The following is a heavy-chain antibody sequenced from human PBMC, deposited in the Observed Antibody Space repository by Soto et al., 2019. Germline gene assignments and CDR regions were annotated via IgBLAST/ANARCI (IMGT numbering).Heavy chain of an antibody. Sequence: PXETLSLTCNVSGGSISNYYWTWVRQSPEKGLEWIGYMYYNGNINYNPSLKSRVTISIDTSKNQFSLTLKSVTAADTAVYYCASGGNWFDTWGQGVLVTVSS. CDR3: ASGGNWFDT. CDR2: MYYNGNI. D-gene: IGHD3-16*01. CDR1: GGSISNYY. J-gene: IGHJ5*02. V-gene: IGHV4-59*13.